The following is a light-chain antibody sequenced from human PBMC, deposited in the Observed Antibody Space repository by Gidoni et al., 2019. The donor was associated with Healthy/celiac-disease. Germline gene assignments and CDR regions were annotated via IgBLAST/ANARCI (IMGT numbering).Light chain of an antibody. CDR2: DAS. V-gene: IGKV3-11*01. CDR1: QSVSTY. CDR3: QQRSNWPPWT. Sequence: EIVLTQSPATLSLSPGERATRSCRASQSVSTYLAWYQQKPGQAPRLLIYDASNRATGTPARFSGSGSGTDFTLTIGSLEPEDFAVYYCQQRSNWPPWTFGQGTKVEIK. J-gene: IGKJ1*01.